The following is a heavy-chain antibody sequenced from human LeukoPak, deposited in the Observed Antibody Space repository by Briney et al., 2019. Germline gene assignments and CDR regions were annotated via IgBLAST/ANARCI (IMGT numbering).Heavy chain of an antibody. CDR2: LGIAGDT. CDR1: GFTVSSYA. CDR3: ARQKQSHGNFDY. D-gene: IGHD1-26*01. Sequence: GGSLRLSCAASGFTVSSYAMHWVRQPIGKGLEWVSALGIAGDTFYPGSVKGRFTISRENAKNSLYLQMNSLRAEDTVMYYCARQKQSHGNFDYWGQGTLVTVSS. J-gene: IGHJ4*02. V-gene: IGHV3-13*01.